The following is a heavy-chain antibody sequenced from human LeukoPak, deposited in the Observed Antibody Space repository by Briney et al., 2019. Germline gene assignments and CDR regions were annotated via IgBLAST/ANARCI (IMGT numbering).Heavy chain of an antibody. CDR3: ARGHYYGSGSYDYYFDY. D-gene: IGHD3-10*01. CDR1: GFTFSSYS. CDR2: ISSSSSYI. Sequence: GSLRLSCAASGFTFSSYSMNWVRQAPGKGLEWVSSISSSSSYIYYADSVKGRFTTSRDNAKNSLYLQMNSLRAEDTAVYYCARGHYYGSGSYDYYFDYWGQGTLVTVSS. J-gene: IGHJ4*02. V-gene: IGHV3-21*01.